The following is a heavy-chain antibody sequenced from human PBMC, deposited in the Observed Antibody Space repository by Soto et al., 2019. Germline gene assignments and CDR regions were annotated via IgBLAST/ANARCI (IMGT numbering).Heavy chain of an antibody. Sequence: QVQLVESGGGVDQPGRSLRLSCAASGFAFSAYGMHWVRQAPGKGLEWVAVISHDGSNTYYTDSVKGRFTISRDNSQNTLYLQINSLRVQDTALYFCAKDHDRQIVRCRVSEFDPWGQGALVTVSS. V-gene: IGHV3-30*18. D-gene: IGHD1-26*01. CDR3: AKDHDRQIVRCRVSEFDP. CDR2: ISHDGSNT. J-gene: IGHJ5*02. CDR1: GFAFSAYG.